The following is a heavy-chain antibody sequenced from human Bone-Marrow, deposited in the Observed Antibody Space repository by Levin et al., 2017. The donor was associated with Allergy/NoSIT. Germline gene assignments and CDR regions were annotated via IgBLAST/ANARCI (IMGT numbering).Heavy chain of an antibody. CDR1: GFTFRNYA. CDR3: AKDTYTCSGGSCYFFDY. Sequence: PGESLKISCVVSGFTFRNYAMHWVRQAPGRGLEWVAFISLDGNTQYYADSVKGRFTVSRDNSNNTLHLQMNSLRVEDTAIYYCAKDTYTCSGGSCYFFDYWGQGALVTVSS. D-gene: IGHD2-15*01. J-gene: IGHJ4*02. CDR2: ISLDGNTQ. V-gene: IGHV3-30*18.